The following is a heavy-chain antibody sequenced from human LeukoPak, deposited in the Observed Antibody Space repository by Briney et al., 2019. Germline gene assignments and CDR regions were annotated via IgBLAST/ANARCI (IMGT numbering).Heavy chain of an antibody. CDR3: ARLHSSSWDYYFDY. Sequence: PSETLSLTCTVSGGSINSYYWSWIRQPPGKGLEWIGYIHYSGSTNYNPSLKSRVTISVDTSKNQFSLKLSSVTAADTAVYYCARLHSSSWDYYFDYWGQGTLVTVSS. V-gene: IGHV4-59*08. J-gene: IGHJ4*02. CDR2: IHYSGST. D-gene: IGHD6-13*01. CDR1: GGSINSYY.